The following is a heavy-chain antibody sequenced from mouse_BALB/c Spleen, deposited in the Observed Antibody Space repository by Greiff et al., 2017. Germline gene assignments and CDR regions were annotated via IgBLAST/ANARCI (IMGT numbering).Heavy chain of an antibody. D-gene: IGHD1-1*01. CDR1: GYSITSDYA. V-gene: IGHV3-2*02. CDR2: ISYSGST. CDR3: ARSLITTVVEGYFDV. Sequence: VQLKESGPGLVKPSQSLSLTCTVTGYSITSDYAWNWIRQFPGNKLEWMGYISYSGSTSYNPSLKSRISITRDTSKNQFFLQLNSVTTEDTATYYCARSLITTVVEGYFDVWGAGTTVTVSS. J-gene: IGHJ1*01.